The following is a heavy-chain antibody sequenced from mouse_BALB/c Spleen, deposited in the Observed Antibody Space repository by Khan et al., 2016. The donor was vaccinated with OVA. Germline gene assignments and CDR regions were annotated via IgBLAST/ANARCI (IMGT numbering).Heavy chain of an antibody. CDR1: GYTFTNCG. CDR2: INTYTGEP. D-gene: IGHD2-10*01. Sequence: QIQSVQSGPELKKPGETVKISCKASGYTFTNCGMNWVQQAPGKGLKWMGWINTYTGEPTYADDFKGRFAFSLETSANTAYLQINNLKNEDTATYFCARPPYFSYVLDYWGQGTSVTVSS. J-gene: IGHJ4*01. CDR3: ARPPYFSYVLDY. V-gene: IGHV9-3-1*01.